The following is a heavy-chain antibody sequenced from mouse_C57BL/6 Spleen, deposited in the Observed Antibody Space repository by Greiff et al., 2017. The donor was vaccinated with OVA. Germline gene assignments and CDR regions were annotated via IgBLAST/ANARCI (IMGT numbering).Heavy chain of an antibody. J-gene: IGHJ4*01. D-gene: IGHD2-4*01. V-gene: IGHV1-80*01. CDR1: GYAFSSYW. Sequence: QVQLQQSGAELVKPGASVKISCKASGYAFSSYWMNWVKQRPGKGLEWIGQIYPGDGDTNYNGKFKGKATLTADKSSSTAYMQLSSLTSEDSAVYFCASGYDYEGYAMDYWGQGTSVTVSS. CDR2: IYPGDGDT. CDR3: ASGYDYEGYAMDY.